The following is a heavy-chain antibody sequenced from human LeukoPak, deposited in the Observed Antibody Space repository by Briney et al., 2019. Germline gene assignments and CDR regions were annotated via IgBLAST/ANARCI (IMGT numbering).Heavy chain of an antibody. D-gene: IGHD1-26*01. CDR2: IYTSGST. J-gene: IGHJ4*02. CDR1: GGSISSGSYY. Sequence: SETLSLTCTVSGGSISSGSYYWSWIRQPAGKGLEWIVRIYTSGSTNYNPSLKSRVTISVDTSKNQFSLKLSSVTAADTAVYYCASTVGSRELGYWGQGTLVTVSS. V-gene: IGHV4-61*02. CDR3: ASTVGSRELGY.